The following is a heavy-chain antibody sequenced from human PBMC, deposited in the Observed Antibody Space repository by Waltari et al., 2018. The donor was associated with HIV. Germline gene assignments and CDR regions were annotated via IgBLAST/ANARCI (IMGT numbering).Heavy chain of an antibody. Sequence: QVQLVESGGGVVQPGGSLRLSCAASGFTFSSYGMHWVRQAPGKGLEWVAFIRYDGSNKYYADSVKGRFTISRDNSKNTLYLQMNSLRAEDTAVYYCAQGVHYGSGELGYWGQGTLVTVSS. J-gene: IGHJ4*02. CDR3: AQGVHYGSGELGY. CDR2: IRYDGSNK. D-gene: IGHD3-10*01. CDR1: GFTFSSYG. V-gene: IGHV3-30*02.